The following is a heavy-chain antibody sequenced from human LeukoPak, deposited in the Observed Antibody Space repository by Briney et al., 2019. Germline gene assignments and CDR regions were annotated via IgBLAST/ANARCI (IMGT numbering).Heavy chain of an antibody. CDR1: GFTFSSYG. V-gene: IGHV3-23*01. D-gene: IGHD1-1*01. J-gene: IGHJ6*03. Sequence: PGGSLRLSCAASGFTFSSYGMSWVRQAPGKGLEWVSAISGSGGSTYYADSVKGRFTISRDNPKNTLYLQMNSLRAEDTAVYYCAKAGAYYYYYYMDVWGKGTTVTISS. CDR3: AKAGAYYYYYYMDV. CDR2: ISGSGGST.